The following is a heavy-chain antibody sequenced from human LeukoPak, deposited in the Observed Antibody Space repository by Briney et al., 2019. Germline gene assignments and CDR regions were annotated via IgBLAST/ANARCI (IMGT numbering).Heavy chain of an antibody. Sequence: PSETLSLTCTVSGDSISSGSYYWSWIRQPAGKGLEWIGRIYTSGSTNYNPSLKSRVTMSVDTSKNQFSLKLSSVTAADTAVYYCARTADYGSGSYWFDPWGQGTLVTVSS. D-gene: IGHD3-10*01. V-gene: IGHV4-61*02. CDR3: ARTADYGSGSYWFDP. J-gene: IGHJ5*02. CDR2: IYTSGST. CDR1: GDSISSGSYY.